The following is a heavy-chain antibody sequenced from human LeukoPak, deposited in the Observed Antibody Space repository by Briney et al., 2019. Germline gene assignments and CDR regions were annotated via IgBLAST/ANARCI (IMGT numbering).Heavy chain of an antibody. CDR2: INHSGST. J-gene: IGHJ5*02. V-gene: IGHV4-34*01. Sequence: PSETLSLTCAVYGGSFSGDYWSWIRQPPGKGLEWIGEINHSGSTNYNPSLKSRVTISVDTSKNQFSLKLSSVTAADTAVYYCARGRMVRGVPRRAILPNQNWFDPWGQGTLVTVSS. CDR1: GGSFSGDY. D-gene: IGHD3-10*01. CDR3: ARGRMVRGVPRRAILPNQNWFDP.